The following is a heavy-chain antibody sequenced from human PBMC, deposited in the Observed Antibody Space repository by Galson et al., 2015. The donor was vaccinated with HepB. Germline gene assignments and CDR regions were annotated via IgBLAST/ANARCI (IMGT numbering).Heavy chain of an antibody. J-gene: IGHJ4*02. CDR3: ARAMGYCSGGSCYPLDY. CDR1: GYTFTSYY. V-gene: IGHV1-46*03. CDR2: INPSGGST. D-gene: IGHD2-15*01. Sequence: SVKVSCKASGYTFTSYYMHWVRQAPGQGLEWMGIINPSGGSTSYAQKFQGRVTMTRDTSTSTVYMELSSLRSEDTAVYYCARAMGYCSGGSCYPLDYWGQGTLVTVSS.